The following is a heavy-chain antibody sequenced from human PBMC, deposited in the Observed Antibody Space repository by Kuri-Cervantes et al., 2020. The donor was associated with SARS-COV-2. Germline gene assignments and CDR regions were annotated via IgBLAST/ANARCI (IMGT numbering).Heavy chain of an antibody. J-gene: IGHJ5*02. CDR1: GFDFGFRV. CDR2: ISGGGGDT. D-gene: IGHD4/OR15-4a*01. V-gene: IGHV3-23*01. Sequence: GGSLRLSCAASGFDFGFRVMSWVRQAPGRGLEWVSSISGGGGDTFFADSVKGRFTISRDNYRRTLYLRMSTLRPEDTAIYYCATTRASAGASGAPNWFDTWGQGTLVTVSS. CDR3: ATTRASAGASGAPNWFDT.